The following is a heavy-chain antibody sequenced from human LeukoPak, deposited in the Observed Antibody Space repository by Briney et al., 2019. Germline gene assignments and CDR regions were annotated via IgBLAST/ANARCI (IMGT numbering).Heavy chain of an antibody. Sequence: APVKVSCKASGYTFTGYYMHWVRQAPGQGLEWMGWINPNSGGTNYAQKFQGRVTMTRDTSIGTAYMELSRLRSDDTAVYYCARGMGGYDYYFDYWGQGTLVTVSS. J-gene: IGHJ4*02. V-gene: IGHV1-2*02. CDR1: GYTFTGYY. CDR3: ARGMGGYDYYFDY. D-gene: IGHD5-12*01. CDR2: INPNSGGT.